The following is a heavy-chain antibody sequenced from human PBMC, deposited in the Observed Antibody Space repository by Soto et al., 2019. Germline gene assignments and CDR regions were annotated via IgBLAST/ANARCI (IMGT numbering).Heavy chain of an antibody. CDR2: ISYDGTNK. J-gene: IGHJ4*02. D-gene: IGHD6-13*01. V-gene: IGHV3-30*18. Sequence: VGSLRLSCAASGFIFSDHNMHWVRQAPGKGLEWVAVISYDGTNKYYADSVKGRFTISRDNSGNTLSLQMNSLGAGDTAVYYCAKDRSNSWSFDYWGQGTLVTVS. CDR3: AKDRSNSWSFDY. CDR1: GFIFSDHN.